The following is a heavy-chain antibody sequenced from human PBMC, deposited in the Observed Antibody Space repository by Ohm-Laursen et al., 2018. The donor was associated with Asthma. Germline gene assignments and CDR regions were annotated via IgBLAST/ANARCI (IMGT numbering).Heavy chain of an antibody. CDR2: ISWNSGGI. Sequence: SLRLSCSASGFTFEDYAMHWVRQAPGKGLEWVSGISWNSGGIGYADSVKGRFTISRDNAKNSLHLQMDSLGPEDTALYYCAKDVKAYYGSGSYYAYHGMDVWGLGTTVTVSS. J-gene: IGHJ6*02. CDR1: GFTFEDYA. V-gene: IGHV3-9*01. CDR3: AKDVKAYYGSGSYYAYHGMDV. D-gene: IGHD3-10*01.